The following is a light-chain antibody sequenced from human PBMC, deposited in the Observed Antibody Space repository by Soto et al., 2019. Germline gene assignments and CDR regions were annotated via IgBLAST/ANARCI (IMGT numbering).Light chain of an antibody. V-gene: IGKV1-5*01. CDR2: DAS. Sequence: DIQMTQSPSTLSASVGDRVTITCRASQSISSWLAWYQQKPGKAPKLLIYDASSLESGVPSRFSGSGSGTEFTLSISSLQPDDFATYYCQQYNSFALTFGGGTKVEIK. CDR1: QSISSW. CDR3: QQYNSFALT. J-gene: IGKJ4*01.